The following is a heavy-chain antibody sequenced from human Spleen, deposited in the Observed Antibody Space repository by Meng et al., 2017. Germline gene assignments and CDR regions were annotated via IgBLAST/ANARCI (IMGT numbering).Heavy chain of an antibody. CDR2: INHSGST. V-gene: IGHV4-34*01. J-gene: IGHJ4*02. CDR1: GGSFSGYY. CDR3: ARGPKIYGGNSGALGY. Sequence: VQLQQWGACLLKPSETLSLTCACYGGSFSGYYWSWIRQPPGKGLEWIGEINHSGSTNYNPSLKSRVTISVDTSKNQFSLKLSSVTAADTAVYYCARGPKIYGGNSGALGYWGQGTLVTVSS. D-gene: IGHD4-23*01.